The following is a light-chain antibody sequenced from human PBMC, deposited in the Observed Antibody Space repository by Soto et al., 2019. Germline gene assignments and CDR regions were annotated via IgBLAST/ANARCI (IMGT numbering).Light chain of an antibody. CDR1: QSVSSN. CDR3: QQYTNWPPALT. CDR2: GAS. Sequence: EIVMTQSPATLSVSPGERATLSCRASQSVSSNLAWYQQKPGQAPRLLIYGASTRATGIPARFSGSGSGTEFTLTISSLQSEDFAVYYCQQYTNWPPALTFGGGNKVDIK. J-gene: IGKJ4*01. V-gene: IGKV3-15*01.